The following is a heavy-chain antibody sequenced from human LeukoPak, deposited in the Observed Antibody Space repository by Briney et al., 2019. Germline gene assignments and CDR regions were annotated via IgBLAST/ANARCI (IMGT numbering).Heavy chain of an antibody. Sequence: GASVKVSCKASGYTFTSYDINWVRQATGQGLEWMGWMNPNSGNTGYAQKFQGRVTMTRNTSISTAYMELSSLRSDDTAVYYCARSFLEWLWSPFDYWGQGTLVTVSS. V-gene: IGHV1-8*01. CDR3: ARSFLEWLWSPFDY. D-gene: IGHD3-3*01. J-gene: IGHJ4*02. CDR2: MNPNSGNT. CDR1: GYTFTSYD.